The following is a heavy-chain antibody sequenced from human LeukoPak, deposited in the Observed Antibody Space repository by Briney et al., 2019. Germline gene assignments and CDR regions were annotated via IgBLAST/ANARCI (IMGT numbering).Heavy chain of an antibody. J-gene: IGHJ5*02. CDR2: IYYSGST. D-gene: IGHD3-9*01. CDR3: ARDGLPYDILTPAGWFDP. CDR1: GGSISSYY. Sequence: SETLSLTCTVSGGSISSYYWSWIRQPPGKGLEWIGYIYYSGSTNYNPSLKSRVTISVDTSKNQFSLKLSPVPAADTAVYYCARDGLPYDILTPAGWFDPWGQGTLVTVSS. V-gene: IGHV4-59*01.